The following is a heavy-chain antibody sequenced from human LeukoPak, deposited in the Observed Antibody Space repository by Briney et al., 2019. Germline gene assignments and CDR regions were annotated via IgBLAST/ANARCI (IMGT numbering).Heavy chain of an antibody. CDR2: IYYSGST. CDR1: GGSISSYY. Sequence: SETLSLTCTVSGGSISSYYWSWIRQPPGKGLEWIGYIYYSGSTNYNPSLKSRVTISVDTSKNQFSLKLSSVTATDTAVYYCAGEQWLREAFDIWGQRTMVTVSS. J-gene: IGHJ3*02. CDR3: AGEQWLREAFDI. V-gene: IGHV4-59*08. D-gene: IGHD6-19*01.